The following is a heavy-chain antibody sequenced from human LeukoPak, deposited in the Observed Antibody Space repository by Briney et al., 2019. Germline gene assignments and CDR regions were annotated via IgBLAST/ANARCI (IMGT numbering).Heavy chain of an antibody. V-gene: IGHV3-30*18. CDR2: ISYDGSNT. CDR1: GFTFSSYG. D-gene: IGHD1-26*01. Sequence: GGSLRLSWAASGFTFSSYGMHWVRQAPGKGLEWEAVISYDGSNTYYADSVKGRLTIATDNSKSTLYLQMNSLREEDTAVYYSAKYMYPLMVGALFDYCGQGTLCTVSS. CDR3: AKYMYPLMVGALFDY. J-gene: IGHJ4*02.